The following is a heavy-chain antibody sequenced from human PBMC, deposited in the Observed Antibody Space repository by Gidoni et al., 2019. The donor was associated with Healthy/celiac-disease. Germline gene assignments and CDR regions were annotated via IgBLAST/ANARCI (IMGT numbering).Heavy chain of an antibody. CDR2: IWYDGSNK. D-gene: IGHD3-16*01. CDR3: ARESGGTKDAFDI. Sequence: QVQLVESGGGVVQPGRSLRLSCAASGFTFSSYGMPWVRQAPGKGLEWVAVIWYDGSNKYYADSVKGRFTISRDNSKNTLYLQMNSLRAEDTAVYYCARESGGTKDAFDIWGQGTMVTVSS. J-gene: IGHJ3*02. CDR1: GFTFSSYG. V-gene: IGHV3-33*01.